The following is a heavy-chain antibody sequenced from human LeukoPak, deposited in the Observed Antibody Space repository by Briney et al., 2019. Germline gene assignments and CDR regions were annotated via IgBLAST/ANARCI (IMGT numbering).Heavy chain of an antibody. V-gene: IGHV3-23*01. Sequence: GGTLRLSCAASGFTFSSYGMSWVRQAPGKGLEWVSGISGSGVRTEYADAVKGRFTISRDNSKNTLYLQMNSLRAEDTAVYSCAKGYYGSGSYGWFDYWGQGTLVTVSS. D-gene: IGHD3-10*01. CDR1: GFTFSSYG. CDR3: AKGYYGSGSYGWFDY. CDR2: ISGSGVRT. J-gene: IGHJ4*02.